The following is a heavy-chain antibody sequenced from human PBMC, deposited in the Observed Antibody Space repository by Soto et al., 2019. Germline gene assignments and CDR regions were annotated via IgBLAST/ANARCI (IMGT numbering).Heavy chain of an antibody. J-gene: IGHJ4*02. D-gene: IGHD6-13*01. Sequence: QVQLVQSGAEVKKPGASVKVSCKASSYTFASYGISWVRQAPGQGLEWMGWISAYNGNTNYAQKLQGRVTMTTDTHTSTGYMELRSLRSDDTAVYYCARVIAGAADFDYWGQGTLVTVSS. CDR3: ARVIAGAADFDY. CDR1: SYTFASYG. CDR2: ISAYNGNT. V-gene: IGHV1-18*01.